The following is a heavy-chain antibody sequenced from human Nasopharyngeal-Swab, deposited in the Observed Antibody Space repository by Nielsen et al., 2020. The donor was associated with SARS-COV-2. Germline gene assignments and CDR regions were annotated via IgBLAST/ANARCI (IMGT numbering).Heavy chain of an antibody. CDR1: GYSFTSYW. Sequence: SCTGSGYSFTSYWIGWVRQMPGKGLEWMGIIYPGDSDTRYSPSFQGQVTISADKSISTAYLQWSSLKASDTAMYYCARRGSGSHGYYYGMDVWGQGTTVTVSS. J-gene: IGHJ6*02. D-gene: IGHD1-26*01. V-gene: IGHV5-51*01. CDR2: IYPGDSDT. CDR3: ARRGSGSHGYYYGMDV.